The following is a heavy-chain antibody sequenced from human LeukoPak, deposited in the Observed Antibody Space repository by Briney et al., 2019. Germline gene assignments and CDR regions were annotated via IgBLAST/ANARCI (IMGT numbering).Heavy chain of an antibody. CDR2: INPNSGGT. CDR3: ATTYSSGWYYGIRFDY. D-gene: IGHD6-19*01. V-gene: IGHV1-2*02. CDR1: GYTFTGYY. Sequence: GASVKVSCKASGYTFTGYYMHWVRQAPGQGLEWMGWINPNSGGTNYAQKFQGRVTMTRDTSISTAYMELSSLRSEDTAVYYCATTYSSGWYYGIRFDYWGQGTLVTVSS. J-gene: IGHJ4*02.